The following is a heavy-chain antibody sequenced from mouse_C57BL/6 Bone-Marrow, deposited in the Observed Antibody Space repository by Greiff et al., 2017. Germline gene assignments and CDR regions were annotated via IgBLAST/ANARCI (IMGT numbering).Heavy chain of an antibody. CDR3: SRTAQAFAY. J-gene: IGHJ3*01. D-gene: IGHD3-2*02. V-gene: IGHV7-3*01. CDR1: GFTFTDYY. CDR2: IRNKANGYTT. Sequence: EVQLVESGGGLVQPGGSLSLSCAASGFTFTDYYMSWVRQPPGKALEWLGFIRNKANGYTTEYRVSVKGRFTISRDNSQSNLYLQMNALRAEDSTTYYCSRTAQAFAYWGQGTLVTVSA.